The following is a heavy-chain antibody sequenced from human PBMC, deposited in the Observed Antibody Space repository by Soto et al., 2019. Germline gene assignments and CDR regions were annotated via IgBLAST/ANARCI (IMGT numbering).Heavy chain of an antibody. CDR2: ISGSGGST. J-gene: IGHJ4*02. CDR1: GFTFSTYA. CDR3: ATRGVVAHIDY. Sequence: EVQLLESGGGLVQPGESLRLSCAASGFTFSTYAMTWVRQAPGKGLEWVSGISGSGGSTYYADSVKGRFTISRDNSKNTMYLQMNSMRAEDTDVYFCATRGVVAHIDYWGQGTLVTVSS. D-gene: IGHD3-10*01. V-gene: IGHV3-23*01.